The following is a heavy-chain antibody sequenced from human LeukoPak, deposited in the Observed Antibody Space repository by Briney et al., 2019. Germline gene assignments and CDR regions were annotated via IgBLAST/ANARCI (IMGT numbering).Heavy chain of an antibody. D-gene: IGHD2-2*01. CDR1: GYSFNSYG. J-gene: IGHJ6*03. CDR2: INTHSGYT. CDR3: GRGVGIVAAAYFYYYMDV. V-gene: IGHV1-18*01. Sequence: ASVKVSCKASGYSFNSYGISWVRQAPGQGLEWMGWINTHSGYTNFAQKFQGRVTMSTDTSTSTAYMELRSLRSDDTAVYYCGRGVGIVAAAYFYYYMDVWGKGTTVTVSS.